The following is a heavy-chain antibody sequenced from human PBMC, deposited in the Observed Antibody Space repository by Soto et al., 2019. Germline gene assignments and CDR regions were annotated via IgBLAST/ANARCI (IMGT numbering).Heavy chain of an antibody. Sequence: EVQLVESGGGLVQPGGSLRLSCAASGFTFSSYSMNWVRQAPGKGLEWVSYISSISSTIYYADSVKGRFTISRDNAKNSLYLQMNSLRAEDTAVYYCARFPPFGVFPGFDYWGQGTLVTVSS. V-gene: IGHV3-48*01. J-gene: IGHJ4*02. D-gene: IGHD3-3*01. CDR2: ISSISSTI. CDR3: ARFPPFGVFPGFDY. CDR1: GFTFSSYS.